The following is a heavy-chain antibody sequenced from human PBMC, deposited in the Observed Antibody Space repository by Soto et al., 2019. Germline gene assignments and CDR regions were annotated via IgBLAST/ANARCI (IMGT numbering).Heavy chain of an antibody. V-gene: IGHV1-69*13. D-gene: IGHD5-18*01. Sequence: ASVKVSCKASGGTFSSYAISWVRQAPGQGLEWMGGIIPIFGTENYAQKFQGRVTITADESTSTAYMELSSLRSEDTAVYYCARDPGGYSRNYYYGMDVWGQGTTVTVSS. CDR2: IIPIFGTE. CDR1: GGTFSSYA. CDR3: ARDPGGYSRNYYYGMDV. J-gene: IGHJ6*02.